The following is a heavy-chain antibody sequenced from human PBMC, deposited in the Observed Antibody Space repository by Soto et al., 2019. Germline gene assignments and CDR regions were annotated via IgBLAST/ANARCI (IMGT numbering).Heavy chain of an antibody. CDR1: GFTYSSYA. V-gene: IGHV3-23*01. Sequence: EVKLLESGGGLVQPGGSLRLSCVASGFTYSSYAMSWVRQAPGKGLEWVSTITGGADNTHYADSVKGRFTISRDNSKNTLSLQMYSLRVEDTAVYHCAKGRIAVAAPYNWFDPWGQGTLVTVSS. CDR2: ITGGADNT. D-gene: IGHD6-19*01. CDR3: AKGRIAVAAPYNWFDP. J-gene: IGHJ5*02.